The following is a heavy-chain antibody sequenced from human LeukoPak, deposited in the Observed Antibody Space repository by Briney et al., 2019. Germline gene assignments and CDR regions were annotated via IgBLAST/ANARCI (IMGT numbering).Heavy chain of an antibody. V-gene: IGHV3-33*01. CDR2: IWYDGSNK. CDR1: GFTFSSYG. Sequence: GGSLRLSCAASGFTFSSYGMHWVRQAPGKGLEWVAVIWYDGSNKYYADSVKGRFTISRDNSKSTLYPQMNSLRAEDTAVYYCARGGGFAHWGEGTLVTVSS. J-gene: IGHJ5*02. CDR3: ARGGGFAH. D-gene: IGHD2-15*01.